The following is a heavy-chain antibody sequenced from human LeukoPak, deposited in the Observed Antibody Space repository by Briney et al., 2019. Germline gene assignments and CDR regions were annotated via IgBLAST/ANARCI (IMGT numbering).Heavy chain of an antibody. CDR1: XXTFISYA. D-gene: IGHD3-10*01. V-gene: IGHV1-69*04. CDR2: IIPILGIA. J-gene: IGHJ5*02. CDR3: ARVLSGVRGVDWFDP. Sequence: VXXSCKAXXXTFISYAISWVRQAPGQGLEWMGRIIPILGIANYAQKFQGRVTITADKSTSTAYMELSSLRSEDTAVYYCARVLSGVRGVDWFDPWGQGTLVTVSS.